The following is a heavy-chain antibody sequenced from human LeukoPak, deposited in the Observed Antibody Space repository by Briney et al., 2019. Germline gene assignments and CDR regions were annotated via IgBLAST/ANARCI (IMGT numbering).Heavy chain of an antibody. J-gene: IGHJ5*02. CDR1: GFTFADSA. D-gene: IGHD6-19*01. CDR2: IKSTSKGGTT. Sequence: PGGSLRLSCTTSGFTFADSAMSWVRQAPGKAPEWVGLIKSTSKGGTTQYAASLKGRFDISRDDSKSIAYLQMNSLETEDTGFYYCVWGCGWHRWGQGTLVIVSS. V-gene: IGHV3-49*04. CDR3: VWGCGWHR.